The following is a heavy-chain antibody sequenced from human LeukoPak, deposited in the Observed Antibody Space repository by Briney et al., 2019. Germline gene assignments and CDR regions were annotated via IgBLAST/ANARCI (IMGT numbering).Heavy chain of an antibody. CDR2: INIDGSST. J-gene: IGHJ5*02. Sequence: PGGSLRLSCAASGFTFSSYWMHWVRQAPGKGLVWVSRINIDGSSTNYADSVKGRFTISRDNAKNTLYLRMNSLRAEDTAVYYCARAVYYGSGTYVPWGQGTLVTVSS. V-gene: IGHV3-74*01. D-gene: IGHD3-10*01. CDR1: GFTFSSYW. CDR3: ARAVYYGSGTYVP.